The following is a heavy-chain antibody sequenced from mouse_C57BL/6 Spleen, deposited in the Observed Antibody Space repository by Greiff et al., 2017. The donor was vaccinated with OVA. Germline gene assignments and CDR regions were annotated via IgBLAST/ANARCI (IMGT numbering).Heavy chain of an antibody. Sequence: VKLQQPGAELVRPGSSVKLSCKASGYTFTSYWMDWVKQRPGQGLEWIGNIYPSDSETHYTQKFKDKATLTVDKSSSTAYMQLSSLTSEDSAVYYCAREISTMVTTGYFDVWGTGTTVTVSS. J-gene: IGHJ1*03. V-gene: IGHV1-61*01. CDR1: GYTFTSYW. CDR3: AREISTMVTTGYFDV. D-gene: IGHD2-2*01. CDR2: IYPSDSET.